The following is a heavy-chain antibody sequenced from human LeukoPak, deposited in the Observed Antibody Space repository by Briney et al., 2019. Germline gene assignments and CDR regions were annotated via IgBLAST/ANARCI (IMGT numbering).Heavy chain of an antibody. D-gene: IGHD3-22*01. J-gene: IGHJ4*02. CDR1: GYTFTSYD. CDR3: ARRDSSGYYPDY. CDR2: MNPNSGNT. V-gene: IGHV1-8*01. Sequence: GASVKVSCKASGYTFTSYDINWVRQATGQGLEWMGWMNPNSGNTGYAQKFQGRVTMTRNTSISTAYMELSSLRSEDTAVCYCARRDSSGYYPDYWGQGTLVTVSS.